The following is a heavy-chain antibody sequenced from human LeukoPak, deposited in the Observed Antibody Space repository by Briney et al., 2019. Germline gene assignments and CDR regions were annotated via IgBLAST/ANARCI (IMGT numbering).Heavy chain of an antibody. CDR2: MNPNSGNT. CDR1: GYTFTSYD. Sequence: GASVKVSCKASGYTFTSYDINWVRQATGQGLEWMGWMNPNSGNTGYAQKFQGRVTITRNTSISTAYMELSSLRSEDTAVYYCARVISTVVTQDAFDIWGQGTMVTVSS. J-gene: IGHJ3*02. V-gene: IGHV1-8*03. D-gene: IGHD4-23*01. CDR3: ARVISTVVTQDAFDI.